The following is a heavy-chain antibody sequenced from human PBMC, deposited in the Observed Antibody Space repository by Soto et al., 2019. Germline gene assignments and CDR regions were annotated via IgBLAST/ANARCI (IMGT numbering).Heavy chain of an antibody. CDR1: GYSFTSYW. V-gene: IGHV5-51*01. Sequence: PGESLKISCKGSGYSFTSYWIGWVRQMPGKGLEWMGIIYPGDSDTRYSPSFQGQVTISADKSISTAYLQWSSLKASDTAMYYCARSDSGYSRSGDWFDPWGQGTLVTVSS. CDR3: ARSDSGYSRSGDWFDP. CDR2: IYPGDSDT. D-gene: IGHD6-13*01. J-gene: IGHJ5*02.